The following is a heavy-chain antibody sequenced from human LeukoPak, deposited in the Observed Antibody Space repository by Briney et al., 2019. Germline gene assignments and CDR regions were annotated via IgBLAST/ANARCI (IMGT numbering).Heavy chain of an antibody. CDR2: IIPILGIA. J-gene: IGHJ4*02. V-gene: IGHV1-69*04. CDR3: ARSVVAATRYFDY. Sequence: SVKVSCKASGGTFSSYAISWVRQAPGQGLEWMGRIIPILGIANYAQKFQGRVTINAEKSTSTAYMELSSLRSEDTAVYYCARSVVAATRYFDYWGQGTLVTVSS. CDR1: GGTFSSYA. D-gene: IGHD2-15*01.